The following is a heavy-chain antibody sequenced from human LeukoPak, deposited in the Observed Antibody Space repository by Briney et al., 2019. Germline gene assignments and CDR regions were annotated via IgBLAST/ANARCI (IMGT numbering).Heavy chain of an antibody. D-gene: IGHD5-18*01. CDR3: ASGGVTVYSYGPDY. Sequence: ASVKVSCKASGGILSKWSISWVRQAPGQGLEWVGTIIPEFDEAHYAQKLQGRVTISADDSATAAYMELRSLRSDDTAVYYCASGGVTVYSYGPDYWGQETLVAVSS. J-gene: IGHJ4*02. V-gene: IGHV1-69*13. CDR2: IIPEFDEA. CDR1: GGILSKWS.